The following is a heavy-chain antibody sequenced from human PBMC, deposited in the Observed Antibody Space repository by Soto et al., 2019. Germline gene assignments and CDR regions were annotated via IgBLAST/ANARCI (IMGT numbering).Heavy chain of an antibody. D-gene: IGHD3-16*01. CDR2: ISAHTGSS. V-gene: IGHV1-18*01. CDR1: GYTFTSSG. Sequence: QVQLVQSGAEVKKPGASVKVSCKASGYTFTSSGMTWARQGPGQGLEWMGWISAHTGSSEYAQRFQGKVTMTIDSSTGTAYMELRSRRAADTAVYYCARGFFYRGSVSRAYIFDAFDSWGPGTLVTVSS. J-gene: IGHJ3*01. CDR3: ARGFFYRGSVSRAYIFDAFDS.